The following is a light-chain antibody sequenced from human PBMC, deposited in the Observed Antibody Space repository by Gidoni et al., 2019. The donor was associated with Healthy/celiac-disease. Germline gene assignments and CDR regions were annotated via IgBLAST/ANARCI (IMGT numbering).Light chain of an antibody. J-gene: IGKJ2*01. CDR3: QQYYSTPYT. V-gene: IGKV4-1*01. CDR2: WAS. CDR1: QSVLYSSNNKNY. Sequence: DIVMTQSPASLAVSLGERATSNGKSSQSVLYSSNNKNYLAWYQQKPGHPPKLLIYWASTRETGVPDRFSGSGSGTDFTLTISSLQAEDVAVYYCQQYYSTPYTFGQGTKLEIK.